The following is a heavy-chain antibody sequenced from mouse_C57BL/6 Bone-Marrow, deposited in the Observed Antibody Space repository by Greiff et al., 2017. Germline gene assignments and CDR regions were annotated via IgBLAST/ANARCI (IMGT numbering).Heavy chain of an antibody. CDR1: GFTFSDFY. J-gene: IGHJ1*03. D-gene: IGHD1-1*01. V-gene: IGHV7-1*01. CDR3: ARDADYGSPIWYFDV. CDR2: SRNKANDYTT. Sequence: EVKLMESGGGLVQSGRSLRLSCATSGFTFSDFYMEWVRQAPGQGLEWIAASRNKANDYTTEYSASVKGRFIVSRDTSQSILYLQMNALRAEDTAIYYCARDADYGSPIWYFDVWGTGTTVTVSS.